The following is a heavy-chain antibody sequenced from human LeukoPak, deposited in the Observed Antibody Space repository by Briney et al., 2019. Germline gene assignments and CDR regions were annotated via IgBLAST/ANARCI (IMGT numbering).Heavy chain of an antibody. CDR3: ARDSGSYSDY. J-gene: IGHJ4*02. Sequence: SVKVSCKASGGTFSSYAISWVRQAPGQGLEWMGRIIPILGLANYAQKFQGRVTITADKSTSTAYMELSSLRSEDTAVYYCARDSGSYSDYWGQGTLVTVSS. D-gene: IGHD1-26*01. V-gene: IGHV1-69*04. CDR2: IIPILGLA. CDR1: GGTFSSYA.